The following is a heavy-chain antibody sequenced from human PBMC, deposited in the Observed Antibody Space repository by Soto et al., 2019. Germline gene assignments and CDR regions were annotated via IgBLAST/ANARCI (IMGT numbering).Heavy chain of an antibody. J-gene: IGHJ6*02. Sequence: SQTLSLTCAISGDSVSSNSSAWNWIRHSPSRGLEWVGRTYYRSKWYDDYAVSVKSRITINPDTSKNQFSLQLNSVTPEDTAVHYCARGPYQLLYAYYYCYGMEFWAPGTSVTVSS. CDR2: TYYRSKWYD. CDR1: GDSVSSNSSA. V-gene: IGHV6-1*01. D-gene: IGHD2-2*02. CDR3: ARGPYQLLYAYYYCYGMEF.